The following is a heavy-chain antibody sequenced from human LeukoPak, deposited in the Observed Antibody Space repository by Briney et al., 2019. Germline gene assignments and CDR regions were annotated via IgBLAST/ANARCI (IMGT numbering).Heavy chain of an antibody. D-gene: IGHD4-23*01. CDR2: ISSSSSTI. J-gene: IGHJ4*02. Sequence: GGSLRLSCAASGFTFSSYSMNWVRQAPGKGLEWVSYISSSSSTIYYADSVKGRFTISRDNAKNSLYLQMNSLRAEDTAVYYCARDRRRTVVSGNFDYWGQGTLVTVSS. V-gene: IGHV3-48*01. CDR3: ARDRRRTVVSGNFDY. CDR1: GFTFSSYS.